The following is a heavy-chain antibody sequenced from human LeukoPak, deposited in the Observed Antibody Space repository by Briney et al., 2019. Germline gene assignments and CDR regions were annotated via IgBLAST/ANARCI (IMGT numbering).Heavy chain of an antibody. CDR3: ATVFEKRLRYYDSSGYYYGWFDP. CDR1: GYTLTELS. CDR2: FDPEDGET. Sequence: ASAKVSCKVSGYTLTELSMHWVRQAPGKGLEWMGGFDPEDGETIYAQKFQGRVTMTEDTSTDTAYMELSSLRSEDTAVYYCATVFEKRLRYYDSSGYYYGWFDPWGQGTLVTVSS. J-gene: IGHJ5*02. V-gene: IGHV1-24*01. D-gene: IGHD3-22*01.